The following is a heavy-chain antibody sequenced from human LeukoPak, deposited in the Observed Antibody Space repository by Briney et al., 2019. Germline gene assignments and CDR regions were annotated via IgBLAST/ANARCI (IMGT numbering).Heavy chain of an antibody. J-gene: IGHJ5*02. V-gene: IGHV1-8*01. CDR3: ARRRAVLWFGELLRGNNWLDP. CDR1: GYTFTSYD. D-gene: IGHD3-10*01. CDR2: MNPNSGNT. Sequence: ASVTVSCKASGYTFTSYDINWVRQATRQGLEWMGWMNPNSGNTGYAQKFQGRVTMTRNTSISTAYMELSSLRSEDTAVYYCARRRAVLWFGELLRGNNWLDPWGQGTLVTVSS.